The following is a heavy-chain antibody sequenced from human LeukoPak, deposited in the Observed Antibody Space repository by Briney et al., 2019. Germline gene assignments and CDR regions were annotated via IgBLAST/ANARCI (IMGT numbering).Heavy chain of an antibody. CDR1: GFTFPTYN. CDR2: ISSSSSYI. J-gene: IGHJ3*02. CDR3: ARGAKGGAYAFDI. D-gene: IGHD3-16*01. V-gene: IGHV3-21*01. Sequence: RPGGSLRLSCAASGFTFPTYNMNWVRQAPGKGLEWVSSISSSSSYIYYADSVKGRFTISRDNAKNSLYLQMNSLRAEDTAVYYCARGAKGGAYAFDIWGQGTMVTVSS.